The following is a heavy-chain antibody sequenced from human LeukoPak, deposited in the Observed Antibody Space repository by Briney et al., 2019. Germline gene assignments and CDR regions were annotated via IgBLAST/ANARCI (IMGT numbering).Heavy chain of an antibody. J-gene: IGHJ5*02. D-gene: IGHD6-13*01. CDR3: ARRAWGSSWERVPFDP. V-gene: IGHV5-51*01. Sequence: GESLKISCXGSGYSFTSYWIGWVRQMPGKGLEWMGIIYPGDSDTRYSPPFQGQVTISADKSISTAYLQWSSLKASDTAMYYCARRAWGSSWERVPFDPWGQGTLVTVSS. CDR1: GYSFTSYW. CDR2: IYPGDSDT.